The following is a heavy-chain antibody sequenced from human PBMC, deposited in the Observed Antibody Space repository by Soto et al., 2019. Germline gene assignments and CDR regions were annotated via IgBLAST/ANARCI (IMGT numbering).Heavy chain of an antibody. CDR3: ARDSPDSSYNWFDP. Sequence: QVQLQESGPGLVKPSETLSLTCTVSGGSVSSGSYYWSWIRQPPGKGLEWIGYIYYSGSTNYNPSRRSRVTVAVGTAKNQCALKLSAVTAADTAVYYCARDSPDSSYNWFDPWGQGTLVTVSS. CDR1: GGSVSSGSYY. J-gene: IGHJ5*02. V-gene: IGHV4-61*01. D-gene: IGHD6-6*01. CDR2: IYYSGST.